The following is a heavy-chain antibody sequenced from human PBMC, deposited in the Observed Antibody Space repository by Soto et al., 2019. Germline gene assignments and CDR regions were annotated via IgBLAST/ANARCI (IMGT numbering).Heavy chain of an antibody. D-gene: IGHD2-2*01. Sequence: QVQLVQSGAEVKKPGSSVKVSCKASGGTFSSYTISWVRQAPGQGLEWMGRIIPILGIAKYAPKFQGRVTITADTSTSIAYIELSSLRSQDTAVYYCARSSARYFDLWGRGTLVTVSS. J-gene: IGHJ2*01. V-gene: IGHV1-69*02. CDR1: GGTFSSYT. CDR3: ARSSARYFDL. CDR2: IIPILGIA.